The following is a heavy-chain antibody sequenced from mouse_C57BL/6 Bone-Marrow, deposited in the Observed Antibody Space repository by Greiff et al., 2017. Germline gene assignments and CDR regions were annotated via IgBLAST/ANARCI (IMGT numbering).Heavy chain of an antibody. CDR1: GYSFTGYY. CDR2: INPSTGGT. J-gene: IGHJ1*03. V-gene: IGHV1-42*01. D-gene: IGHD1-1*01. Sequence: EVQLQQSGPELVKPGASVKISCKASGYSFTGYYMNWVKQSPEKSLEWIGEINPSTGGTTYNQKFKAKATLTVDKSSSTAYMQLKSLTSEDSAVYYCARDGLLWYVDVWGTGTTVTVSS. CDR3: ARDGLLWYVDV.